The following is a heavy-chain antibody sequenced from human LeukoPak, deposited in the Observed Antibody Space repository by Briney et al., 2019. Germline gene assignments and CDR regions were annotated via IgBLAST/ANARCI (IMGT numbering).Heavy chain of an antibody. V-gene: IGHV4-59*01. J-gene: IGHJ4*02. CDR1: GGSISSYY. Sequence: SETLSLTCTVSGGSISSYYWSWIRQPPGRGLEWIGYIYYSGSTNYNPSLKSRVTISVDTSKNQFSLKLSSVTAADTAVYYCAREDVDTAMGIVLDYWGQGTLVTVSS. CDR2: IYYSGST. CDR3: AREDVDTAMGIVLDY. D-gene: IGHD5-18*01.